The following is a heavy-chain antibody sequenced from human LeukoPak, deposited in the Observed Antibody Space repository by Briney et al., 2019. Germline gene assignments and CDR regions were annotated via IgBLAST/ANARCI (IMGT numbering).Heavy chain of an antibody. CDR3: AKDAIVRIAVARSLDY. CDR2: ISGTGDSI. J-gene: IGHJ4*02. D-gene: IGHD6-19*01. CDR1: GFTFSSYS. Sequence: PGGSLRLSCAASGFTFSSYSMNWVRQAPGKGLEWVSGISGTGDSIYYVDSVQGRYTISRDNSKNMVYLQMNSLRAEDTAVYFCAKDAIVRIAVARSLDYWGQGTLVTVSS. V-gene: IGHV3-23*01.